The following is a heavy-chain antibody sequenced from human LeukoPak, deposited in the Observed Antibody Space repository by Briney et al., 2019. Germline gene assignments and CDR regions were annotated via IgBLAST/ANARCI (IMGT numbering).Heavy chain of an antibody. V-gene: IGHV1-46*01. CDR3: ARAGMATMGAFDI. CDR1: GYTFTTYY. D-gene: IGHD5-24*01. CDR2: INPSGGRT. Sequence: GASVKVSCKASGYTFTTYYIYWMRQAHGHGLDWMGIINPSGGRTNYAHKFQGRVTMTRDMSTSTVYMELSSLRSEDTAVYYCARAGMATMGAFDIWGQGTMVTVSS. J-gene: IGHJ3*02.